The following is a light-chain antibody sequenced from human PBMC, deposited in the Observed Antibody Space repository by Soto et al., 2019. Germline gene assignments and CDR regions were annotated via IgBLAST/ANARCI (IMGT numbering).Light chain of an antibody. CDR1: QSVSSY. J-gene: IGKJ4*01. Sequence: EIVWTQSPATLSLSPGERATLSCRASQSVSSYLAWYQQKTGQAPRILIYDASNMATGIPDRLSGSGSGTDLNLTISRLEPEDFAVYYCQNRSNWPLTFGGGTKVDIK. CDR3: QNRSNWPLT. CDR2: DAS. V-gene: IGKV3-11*01.